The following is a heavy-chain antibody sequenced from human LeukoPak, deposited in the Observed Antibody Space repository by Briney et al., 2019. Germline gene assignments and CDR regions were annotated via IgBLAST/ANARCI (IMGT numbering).Heavy chain of an antibody. CDR3: ARDCSSTSWAPYFDY. CDR2: IKQDGSEK. Sequence: PGGSLRLSCAASGFTFSSYWMSCVREAPGAGLEWVSHIKQDGSEKYYVDSVKGRFTISRDNAKNSLYLQMNSLRAEDTAVYYCARDCSSTSWAPYFDYWGQGTLVTVSS. CDR1: GFTFSSYW. V-gene: IGHV3-7*03. D-gene: IGHD2-2*01. J-gene: IGHJ4*02.